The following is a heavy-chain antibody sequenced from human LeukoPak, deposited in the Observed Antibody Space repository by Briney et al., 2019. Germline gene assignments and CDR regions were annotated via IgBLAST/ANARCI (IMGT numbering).Heavy chain of an antibody. CDR1: GGSFSGYY. Sequence: SETLSLTCAVYGGSFSGYYWSWIRQPPGKGLEWIGYIYYSGSTNYNPSLKSRVTISVDTSKNQFSLKLSSVTAADTALYYCAREQRYNWNYRAFDIWGQGTTVTVAS. J-gene: IGHJ3*02. CDR3: AREQRYNWNYRAFDI. CDR2: IYYSGST. D-gene: IGHD1-7*01. V-gene: IGHV4-59*01.